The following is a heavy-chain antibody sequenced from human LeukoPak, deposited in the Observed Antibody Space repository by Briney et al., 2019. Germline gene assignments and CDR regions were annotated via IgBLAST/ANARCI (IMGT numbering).Heavy chain of an antibody. J-gene: IGHJ4*02. Sequence: ASVKVSCKASGYTFTSYGISWVRQAPGQGLEWMGWISAYNGNTNYAQKLQGRVTMTTDTSTSTAYMELRSLRSDDTAVYYCARVLMLATEPAFDYWGQGTLVTVSS. V-gene: IGHV1-18*01. D-gene: IGHD2-15*01. CDR2: ISAYNGNT. CDR1: GYTFTSYG. CDR3: ARVLMLATEPAFDY.